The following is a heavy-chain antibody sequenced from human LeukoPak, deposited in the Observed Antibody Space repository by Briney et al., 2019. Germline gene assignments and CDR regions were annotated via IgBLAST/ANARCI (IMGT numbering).Heavy chain of an antibody. D-gene: IGHD5-18*01. CDR2: IYPGDSDT. Sequence: GESLKISCQGSGYSFTSYWIGWVRQMPGKGLEWMGIIYPGDSDTRYSPSFQGQVTISADKSISTAYLQWSSLKASDTAMYYCARRKDRYSYGYSPVDYWGQGTLVTVSS. J-gene: IGHJ4*02. V-gene: IGHV5-51*01. CDR1: GYSFTSYW. CDR3: ARRKDRYSYGYSPVDY.